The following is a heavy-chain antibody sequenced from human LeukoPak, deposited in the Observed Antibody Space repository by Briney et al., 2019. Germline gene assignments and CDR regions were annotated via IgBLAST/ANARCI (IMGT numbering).Heavy chain of an antibody. CDR3: ARDYCSGGSCYWDY. J-gene: IGHJ4*02. CDR1: GGSISSYY. V-gene: IGHV4-59*01. Sequence: PSGTLTLTCTVSGGSISSYYWSWIRQPPGKGLEWIGYIYYSGSTNYNPSLKSRVTISVDTSKNQFSLKLSSVTAADTAVYYCARDYCSGGSCYWDYWGQGTLVTVSS. D-gene: IGHD2-15*01. CDR2: IYYSGST.